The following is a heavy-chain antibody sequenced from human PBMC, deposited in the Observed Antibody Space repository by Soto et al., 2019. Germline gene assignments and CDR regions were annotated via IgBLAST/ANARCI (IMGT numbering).Heavy chain of an antibody. CDR3: ARAPLGTLSFFDS. D-gene: IGHD1-7*01. Sequence: PSETLSLTCNVSSGSISDYYWTWIRQPPGKGLEWIGYSSYSGNANYNPSLKTRVTMSVDTSTNHFSLKLSSVTAADTAVYYCARAPLGTLSFFDSWGQGTLVTVSS. J-gene: IGHJ4*02. CDR1: SGSISDYY. CDR2: SSYSGNA. V-gene: IGHV4-59*01.